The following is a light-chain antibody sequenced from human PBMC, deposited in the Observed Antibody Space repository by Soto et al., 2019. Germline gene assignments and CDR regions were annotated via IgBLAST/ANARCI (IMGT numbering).Light chain of an antibody. CDR3: QQYNNWPLT. CDR2: GAS. J-gene: IGKJ4*01. V-gene: IGKV3-15*01. Sequence: EVVMTQSPATLSVSPGERATLSCRASQSVSSLLAWYQQKPGQAPRLIIYGASTRATGIPDRFSASGSGTECALTISSLQSGDFAVYYCQQYNNWPLTFGGGTKVEIK. CDR1: QSVSSL.